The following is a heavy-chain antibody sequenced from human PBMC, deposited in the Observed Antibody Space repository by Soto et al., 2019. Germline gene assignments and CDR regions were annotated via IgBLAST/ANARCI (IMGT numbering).Heavy chain of an antibody. CDR1: GFTFSRHA. J-gene: IGHJ4*02. Sequence: HPGGSLRLSCEGSGFTFSRHALHWVRQAPGKGLEWVAVVSKDGSVKYWIESVKGRFTLSRDNSKNTVYLEMNSLRPEDTCVYYCVRSRNGAVADSFDLWGQGTLVTVSS. CDR3: VRSRNGAVADSFDL. CDR2: VSKDGSVK. V-gene: IGHV3-30-3*01. D-gene: IGHD2-8*01.